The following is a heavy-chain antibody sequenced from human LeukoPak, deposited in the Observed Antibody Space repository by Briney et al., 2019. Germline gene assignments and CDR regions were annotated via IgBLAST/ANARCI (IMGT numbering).Heavy chain of an antibody. CDR1: GYSFTSYW. CDR2: IYPGDSDT. CDR3: ARARQQLAYCFDY. Sequence: GESLKISCKGSGYSFTSYWIGWVRQMPGKGLEWMGIIYPGDSDTRYSPSFQGQVTISADKSISTAYLQCSSLKASDTAMYYCARARQQLAYCFDYWGQGTLVTVSS. V-gene: IGHV5-51*01. J-gene: IGHJ4*02. D-gene: IGHD6-13*01.